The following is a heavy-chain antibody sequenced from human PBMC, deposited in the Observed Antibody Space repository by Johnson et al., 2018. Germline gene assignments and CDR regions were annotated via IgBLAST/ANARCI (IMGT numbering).Heavy chain of an antibody. CDR1: GFTFSSYG. J-gene: IGHJ6*03. CDR2: ISYDGSNK. V-gene: IGHV3-30*03. Sequence: VQLLETGGGVVQPGRSLRLSCAASGFTFSSYGMHWVRQAPGKGLAWVAVISYDGSNKYYADSVKGRFTISRDNSKNTLYLQRNRRRAGDTAGEYCERRGEAAAGNHYYYYMGVWGKGTTVTVSS. CDR3: ERRGEAAAGNHYYYYMGV. D-gene: IGHD6-13*01.